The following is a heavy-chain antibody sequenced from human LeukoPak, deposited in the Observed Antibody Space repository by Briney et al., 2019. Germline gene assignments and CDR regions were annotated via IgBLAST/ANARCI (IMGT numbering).Heavy chain of an antibody. CDR2: ISHDGSNE. J-gene: IGHJ4*02. Sequence: PGGSLRLPCAASGFTFSRHAMHWVRQAPGKGLEWVAVISHDGSNEYYADSVKGRFTISRDNSKNTLYLQVNSLRGEDAAVYFCARVIGTDGYLYYFDYWGQGTLVTVSS. V-gene: IGHV3-30*04. CDR3: ARVIGTDGYLYYFDY. CDR1: GFTFSRHA. D-gene: IGHD5-24*01.